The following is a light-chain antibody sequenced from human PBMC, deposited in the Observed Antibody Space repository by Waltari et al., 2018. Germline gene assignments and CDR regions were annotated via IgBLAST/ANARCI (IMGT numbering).Light chain of an antibody. CDR3: QKYGTRPAT. Sequence: DIVLTQSPGTLSLSPGDRATLSCRASQSVGRTLAGYQQRPGQAPRLLIYDASSRATGIPDRFSGSGSGTDFSLTISRLEPEDFAVYYCQKYGTRPATFGQGTKVEVK. J-gene: IGKJ1*01. CDR2: DAS. V-gene: IGKV3-20*01. CDR1: QSVGRT.